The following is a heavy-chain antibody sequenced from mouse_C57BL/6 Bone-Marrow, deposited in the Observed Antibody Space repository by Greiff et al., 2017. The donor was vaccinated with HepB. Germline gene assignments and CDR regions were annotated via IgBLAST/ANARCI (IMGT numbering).Heavy chain of an antibody. Sequence: VQLKESGPELVKPGASVKISCKASGYSFTDYNMNWVKQSNGKSLEWIGVINPNYGTTSYNQKFKGKATLTVDQSSSTAYMQLNSLTSEDSAVYYCARQTYYSNYEAMDYWGQGTSVTVSS. CDR1: GYSFTDYN. J-gene: IGHJ4*01. D-gene: IGHD2-5*01. CDR2: INPNYGTT. CDR3: ARQTYYSNYEAMDY. V-gene: IGHV1-39*01.